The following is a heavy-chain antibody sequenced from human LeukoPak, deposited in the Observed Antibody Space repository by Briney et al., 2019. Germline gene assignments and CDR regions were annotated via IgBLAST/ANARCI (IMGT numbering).Heavy chain of an antibody. Sequence: SETLSLTCNVSGYSISSGYYWGWIRQPPGKGLEWIGSIYQSGSADYSSSLKSRVTISIDTSKNQFSLRLSSVTAADTAVYYCARDRIYYDNRGYPGIDPWGQGTLVIVSS. CDR3: ARDRIYYDNRGYPGIDP. J-gene: IGHJ5*02. CDR2: IYQSGSA. D-gene: IGHD3-22*01. CDR1: GYSISSGYY. V-gene: IGHV4-38-2*02.